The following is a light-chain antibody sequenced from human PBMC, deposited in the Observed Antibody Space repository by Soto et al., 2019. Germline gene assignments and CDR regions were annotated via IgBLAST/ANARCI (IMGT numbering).Light chain of an antibody. J-gene: IGKJ4*01. CDR2: GAS. CDR1: QSVRSH. Sequence: EVVMTQSPGTLSVSPGERVTLSCRASQSVRSHLAWYQQKPGQAPSLLIFGASTRATGVSDRFSGGESRTEFTLTISSLQSEDVAVYFCQQYNDWPRTFGGGTRVDIK. V-gene: IGKV3-15*01. CDR3: QQYNDWPRT.